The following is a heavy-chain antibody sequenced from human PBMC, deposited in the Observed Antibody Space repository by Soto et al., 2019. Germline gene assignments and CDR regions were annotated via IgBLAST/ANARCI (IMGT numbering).Heavy chain of an antibody. Sequence: SETLSLTCTVSGGSISTDSHYWGWIRQPPGKGLEWIGSVYYAGSTYKNPSLHSRVTISVDTSKNHFSLKLNSLTAADTAVYFCARAAAIDPIDYWGQGTLVTVSS. V-gene: IGHV4-39*02. CDR3: ARAAAIDPIDY. D-gene: IGHD3-9*01. J-gene: IGHJ4*02. CDR2: VYYAGST. CDR1: GGSISTDSHY.